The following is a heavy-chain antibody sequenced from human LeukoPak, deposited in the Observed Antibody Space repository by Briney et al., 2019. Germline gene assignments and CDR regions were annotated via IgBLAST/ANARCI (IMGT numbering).Heavy chain of an antibody. Sequence: GGSLRLSCAASTFTFRNYAMSWVRQAPGKGLEWVSGLSGSGSDTYYADSVKGRFTISRDNSQSTLYLQMNNLRGDDTAVYYCAKVYDDFWSPFDYWGQGTLVTVSP. CDR3: AKVYDDFWSPFDY. D-gene: IGHD3-3*01. V-gene: IGHV3-23*01. CDR1: TFTFRNYA. CDR2: LSGSGSDT. J-gene: IGHJ4*02.